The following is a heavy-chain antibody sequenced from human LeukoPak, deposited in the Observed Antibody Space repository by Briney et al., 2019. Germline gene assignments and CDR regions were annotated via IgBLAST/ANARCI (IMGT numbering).Heavy chain of an antibody. CDR2: INPNGGFT. Sequence: ASVKVSCKTSGYTFSTHWMHWVRQAPGQGLEWMGIINPNGGFTSYAQKFQGRVTVTRDMSTSTAYMELRSLRSDDTAVYYCARGFPPRRNYDSSGYYSYYFGYWGQGTLVTVSS. V-gene: IGHV1-46*01. CDR1: GYTFSTHW. CDR3: ARGFPPRRNYDSSGYYSYYFGY. J-gene: IGHJ4*02. D-gene: IGHD3-22*01.